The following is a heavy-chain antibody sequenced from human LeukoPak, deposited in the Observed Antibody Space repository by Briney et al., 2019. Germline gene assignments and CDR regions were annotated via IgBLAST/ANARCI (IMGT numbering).Heavy chain of an antibody. Sequence: PGGSLRLSCSASGFTFSSYAMHWVRQAPGKGLEWVAVISYDGSNKYYADSVKGRFTISRDNSKNTLYLQMNSLRAEDTAVYYCARDRDRLLNIDYWGQGTLVTVSS. CDR1: GFTFSSYA. CDR2: ISYDGSNK. J-gene: IGHJ4*02. D-gene: IGHD2-21*01. V-gene: IGHV3-30-3*01. CDR3: ARDRDRLLNIDY.